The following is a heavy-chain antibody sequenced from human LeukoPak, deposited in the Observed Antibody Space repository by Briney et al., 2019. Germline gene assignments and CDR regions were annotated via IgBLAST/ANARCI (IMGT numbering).Heavy chain of an antibody. CDR2: ISSSSSYI. V-gene: IGHV3-21*01. CDR1: GFTFSSYS. J-gene: IGHJ3*02. CDR3: ARDSCSSTSCYSYAFDI. D-gene: IGHD2-2*01. Sequence: GGSLRLSCAASGFTFSSYSMNWVRQAPGKGLEWVSSISSSSSYIYYADSVKGRFTISRDNAKNSLYLQMNSLRAEDTAVYYCARDSCSSTSCYSYAFDIWGQGTMVTVSS.